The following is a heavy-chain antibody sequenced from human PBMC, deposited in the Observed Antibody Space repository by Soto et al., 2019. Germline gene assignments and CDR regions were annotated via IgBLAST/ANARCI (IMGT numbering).Heavy chain of an antibody. CDR3: EKRPRALLTFAY. CDR2: ISDSGGTS. V-gene: IGHV3-23*04. J-gene: IGHJ4*02. CDR1: GFIFSNYV. D-gene: IGHD2-15*01. Sequence: EVQLVDSGGGLVQPGGSLRLSCAASGFIFSNYVMSWVRQAPGKGLEWVSSISDSGGTSYYADSVKGRFTISRDNSKNTLYLQMNSLRAEDTAIYDCEKRPRALLTFAYWGQGTRVTVSS.